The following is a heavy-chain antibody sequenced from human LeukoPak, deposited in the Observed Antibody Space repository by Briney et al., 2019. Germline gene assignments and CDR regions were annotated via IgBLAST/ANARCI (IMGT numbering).Heavy chain of an antibody. CDR2: IYYSGST. CDR3: ARALSGWTWFDP. CDR1: GGSISSSSYY. J-gene: IGHJ5*02. Sequence: SETLSLTCTVSGGSISSSSYYWGWIRQPPGKGLEWIGSIYYSGSTNYNPSLKSRVTMSVDTSKNQFSLKLSSVTAADTAVYYCARALSGWTWFDPWGQGTLVTVSS. V-gene: IGHV4-39*07. D-gene: IGHD2/OR15-2a*01.